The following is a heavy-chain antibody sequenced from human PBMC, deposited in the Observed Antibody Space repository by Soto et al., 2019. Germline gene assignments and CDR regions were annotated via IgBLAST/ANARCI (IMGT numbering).Heavy chain of an antibody. D-gene: IGHD2-2*01. CDR2: IYYSGST. CDR1: GGSISSGGYY. CDR3: ASYRHEYQLPPSDYFDY. V-gene: IGHV4-31*01. Sequence: QVQLQESGPGLVKPSQTLSLTCTVSGGSISSGGYYWSWIRQHPGKGLEWIGYIYYSGSTYYNPSLKSQVTIAVDTSQNQFALKLSSVAAADTAVYYCASYRHEYQLPPSDYFDYWGQGTLVTVSS. J-gene: IGHJ4*02.